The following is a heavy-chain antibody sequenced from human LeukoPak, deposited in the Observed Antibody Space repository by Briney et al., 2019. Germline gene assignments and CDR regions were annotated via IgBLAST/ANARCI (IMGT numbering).Heavy chain of an antibody. V-gene: IGHV4-31*03. CDR3: ARYPLKYDFWSGYYSSVFDY. CDR1: GGSISSGGYY. Sequence: SETLSLACTVSGGSISSGGYYWSWIRQHPGKGLEWIVYIYYSGSTYYNPSLKSRVTISVDTSKNQFSLKLSSVTAADTAVYYCARYPLKYDFWSGYYSSVFDYWGQGTLVTVSS. J-gene: IGHJ4*02. CDR2: IYYSGST. D-gene: IGHD3-3*01.